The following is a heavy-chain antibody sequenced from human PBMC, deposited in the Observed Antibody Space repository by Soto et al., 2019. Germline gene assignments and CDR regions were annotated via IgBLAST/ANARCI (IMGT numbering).Heavy chain of an antibody. D-gene: IGHD2-2*01. Sequence: SETLSLTCTVSGGSISSGGYYWSWIRQHPGKGLEWIGYIYYSGSTYYNPSLKSRVTISVDTSKNQFSLKLSSVTAADTAVYYCARGRPQYQISYYYYYYGMDVWGQGTTVTVPS. V-gene: IGHV4-31*03. CDR1: GGSISSGGYY. CDR2: IYYSGST. CDR3: ARGRPQYQISYYYYYYGMDV. J-gene: IGHJ6*02.